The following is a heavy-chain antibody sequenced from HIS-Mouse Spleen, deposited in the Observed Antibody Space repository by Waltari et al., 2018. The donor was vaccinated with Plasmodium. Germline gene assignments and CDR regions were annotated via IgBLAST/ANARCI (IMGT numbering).Heavy chain of an antibody. CDR2: TNPKSGGT. Sequence: QVQLVQSGAEVKKPGASVKVSCKASGYTFTGYYMHWVRQAPGQGLEWMGWTNPKSGGTNYAQKFKGRVTMTRDTSISTAYMELSRLRSDDTAVYYCARDLAAAGHFDYWGQGTLVTVSS. V-gene: IGHV1-2*02. J-gene: IGHJ4*02. CDR3: ARDLAAAGHFDY. CDR1: GYTFTGYY. D-gene: IGHD6-13*01.